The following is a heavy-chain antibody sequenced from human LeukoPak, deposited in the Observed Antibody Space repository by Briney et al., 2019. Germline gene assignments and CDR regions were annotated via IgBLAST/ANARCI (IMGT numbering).Heavy chain of an antibody. J-gene: IGHJ4*02. CDR2: IYSGDST. CDR3: ARVVRAGSYQLDY. CDR1: EFTVSSNY. D-gene: IGHD3-10*01. V-gene: IGHV3-66*01. Sequence: PGGSLRLSCAASEFTVSSNYMSWVRQAPGKGLEWVSVIYSGDSTYYADSVKGRFITSRDNSKNTLYLQMNSLRAEDTAVYYCARVVRAGSYQLDYWGQGTLVTVSS.